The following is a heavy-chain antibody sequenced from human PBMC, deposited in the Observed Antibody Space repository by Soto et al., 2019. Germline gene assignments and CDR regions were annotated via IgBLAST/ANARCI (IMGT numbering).Heavy chain of an antibody. D-gene: IGHD3-10*01. CDR2: IRNRPNSYTT. CDR3: VRDSGRGFYFDY. J-gene: IGHJ4*02. CDR1: GFTFSDHY. Sequence: EVQLVESGGGLVQPGGSLRLSCAASGFTFSDHYMDWVRQAPGKGLEWVGRIRNRPNSYTTQYAASVKGRFAVLRDDSEKLVYLQMNDLKTEDTAVYYCVRDSGRGFYFDYGGQGAQVTVSS. V-gene: IGHV3-72*01.